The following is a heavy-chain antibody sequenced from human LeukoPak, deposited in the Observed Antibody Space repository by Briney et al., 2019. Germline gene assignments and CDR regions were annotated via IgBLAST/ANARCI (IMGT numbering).Heavy chain of an antibody. Sequence: ASVKVSCKASGYTFTGYYMHWVRQAPGQGLEWMGWINPNSGGTNYAQKFQGRVTMTRDTSISTAYMELSRLRSDDTAVYYCARAVYLVGATDAFDIWGQGTMVTVSS. CDR3: ARAVYLVGATDAFDI. CDR2: INPNSGGT. D-gene: IGHD1-26*01. J-gene: IGHJ3*02. V-gene: IGHV1-2*02. CDR1: GYTFTGYY.